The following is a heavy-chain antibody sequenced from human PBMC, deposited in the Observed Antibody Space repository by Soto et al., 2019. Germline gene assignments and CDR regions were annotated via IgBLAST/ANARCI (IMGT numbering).Heavy chain of an antibody. CDR3: ARGPITGHDY. CDR2: IYSGGTT. D-gene: IGHD1-20*01. J-gene: IGHJ4*02. Sequence: GGSLRLSCVASGFTVTTNYMTWVRQAPGKGLEWVSVIYSGGTTYYADSVKGRFTLSRDNSKNTLYLQMNSLRAEDTAVYYCARGPITGHDYWGQGTLVTVSS. V-gene: IGHV3-66*01. CDR1: GFTVTTNY.